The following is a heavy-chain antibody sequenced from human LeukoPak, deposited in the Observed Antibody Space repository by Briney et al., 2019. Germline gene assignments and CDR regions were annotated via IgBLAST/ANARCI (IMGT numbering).Heavy chain of an antibody. CDR3: ARDLGDTYGSVGDFDY. CDR2: INPDSGGT. V-gene: IGHV1-2*02. J-gene: IGHJ4*02. D-gene: IGHD3-10*01. CDR1: GYTFTGYY. Sequence: ASVKVSCKASGYTFTGYYMHWVRQAPGQGLEWMGWINPDSGGTICAQGFQGRVTMTRDTSISTAYMELSSLRSDDTAVYYCARDLGDTYGSVGDFDYWGQGTLVTVSS.